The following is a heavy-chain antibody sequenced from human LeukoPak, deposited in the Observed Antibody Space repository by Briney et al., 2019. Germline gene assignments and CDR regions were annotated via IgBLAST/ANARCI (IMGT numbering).Heavy chain of an antibody. V-gene: IGHV4-34*01. CDR2: INHSGST. CDR3: ARSSIVVVIASPYYFDY. CDR1: GGSFRGYY. Sequence: SETLSLTCAVYGGSFRGYYWSWIRQPPGKGLEWIGEINHSGSTNYNPSLKSRVTISVDTSKNQFSLKLSAVTAADTAVYYCARSSIVVVIASPYYFDYWGQGTLVTVSS. D-gene: IGHD2-21*01. J-gene: IGHJ4*02.